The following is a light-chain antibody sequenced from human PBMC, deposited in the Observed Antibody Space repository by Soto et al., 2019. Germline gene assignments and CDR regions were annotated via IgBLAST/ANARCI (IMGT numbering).Light chain of an antibody. CDR3: SSYTASSTYV. J-gene: IGLJ1*01. CDR2: DVS. Sequence: QPASVSGVPGQVVTISFPGTHRGVVGYNYVSWYQHHPGKAPKLMIFDVSNRPSGVSNRFSGSKSGNTASLTISGLQAEDEADYYCSSYTASSTYVFGTGTKLTVL. V-gene: IGLV2-14*03. CDR1: HRGVVGYNY.